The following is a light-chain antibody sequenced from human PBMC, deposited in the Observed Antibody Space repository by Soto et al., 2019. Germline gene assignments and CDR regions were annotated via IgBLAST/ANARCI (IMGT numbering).Light chain of an antibody. CDR2: DNI. CDR1: SSNIGAGYE. J-gene: IGLJ2*01. Sequence: QAVVTQPASVSGAPGQTVTISCTGSSSNIGAGYEVHWYQQLPGTAPKLLIFDNINRPSGVPDRFSGSKSGTSASLAITGLQAEDEADYYCQSYDSSLGGDVVFGGGTKLTVL. CDR3: QSYDSSLGGDVV. V-gene: IGLV1-40*01.